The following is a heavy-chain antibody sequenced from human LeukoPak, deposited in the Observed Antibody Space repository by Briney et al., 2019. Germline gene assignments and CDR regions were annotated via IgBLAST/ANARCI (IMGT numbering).Heavy chain of an antibody. J-gene: IGHJ4*02. V-gene: IGHV3-9*03. Sequence: GGSLRLSCAASGFTLDDYAMYWVRQAPGKGLECVSGINWNSGITVYADSVKGRFTISRDNAKNSLYLQMNSLRAEDMALYYCAKGRGSLTYFDYWGQGTLVTVSS. CDR1: GFTLDDYA. CDR2: INWNSGIT. CDR3: AKGRGSLTYFDY.